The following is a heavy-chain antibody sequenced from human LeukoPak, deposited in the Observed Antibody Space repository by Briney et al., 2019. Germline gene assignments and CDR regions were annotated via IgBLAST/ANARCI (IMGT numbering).Heavy chain of an antibody. CDR3: ARSDGYGLVGI. D-gene: IGHD3-10*01. CDR2: IYSSGST. V-gene: IGHV4-39*07. Sequence: SETLSLTCNVSGGSISSGSNYWGWIPQPPGKTLEWIGSIYSSGSTYYNPSLKSRVIILIDTSKNHFSLTLSSVTAADTAVYYCARSDGYGLVGIWGQGTMVTVSS. CDR1: GGSISSGSNY. J-gene: IGHJ3*02.